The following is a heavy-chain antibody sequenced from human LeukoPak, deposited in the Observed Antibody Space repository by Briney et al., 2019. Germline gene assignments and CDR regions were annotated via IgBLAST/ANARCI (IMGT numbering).Heavy chain of an antibody. V-gene: IGHV3-23*01. Sequence: GGSLRLSCAASGFTFSSYAMSWVRQAPGKGLEWVSAISGSGGSTYYADSVKGRFTISRDNSKNTLYLEMNSLRAEDTAVYYCAKDGYDYYYYYMDVWGKGTTVTVSS. CDR2: ISGSGGST. CDR1: GFTFSSYA. D-gene: IGHD1-1*01. J-gene: IGHJ6*03. CDR3: AKDGYDYYYYYMDV.